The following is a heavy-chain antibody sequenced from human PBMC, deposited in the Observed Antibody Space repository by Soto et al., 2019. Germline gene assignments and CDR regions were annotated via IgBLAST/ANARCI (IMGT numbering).Heavy chain of an antibody. Sequence: GASVKVSCKVSGYTLTELSIHWVRQAPGKGLEWMGGFDPEDGETIYAQKFQGRVTMTEDTSTDTAYMELSSLRSEDTAVYYCATTIRVVVPAAFDYWGQGTLVTVSS. D-gene: IGHD2-2*01. CDR3: ATTIRVVVPAAFDY. V-gene: IGHV1-24*01. CDR1: GYTLTELS. CDR2: FDPEDGET. J-gene: IGHJ4*02.